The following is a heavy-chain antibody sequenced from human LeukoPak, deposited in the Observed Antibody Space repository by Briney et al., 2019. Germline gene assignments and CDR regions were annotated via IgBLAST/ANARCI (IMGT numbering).Heavy chain of an antibody. J-gene: IGHJ6*02. CDR3: ARDPISAAGPSGQGMDV. D-gene: IGHD6-13*01. V-gene: IGHV3-66*01. CDR2: IYSGGST. CDR1: GFTFSSYS. Sequence: GGSLRLSCAASGFTFSSYSMNWVRQAPGKGLEWVSVIYSGGSTYYADSVKGRFTISRDNSKNTLYLQMNSLRAEDTAVYYCARDPISAAGPSGQGMDVWGQGTTVTVSS.